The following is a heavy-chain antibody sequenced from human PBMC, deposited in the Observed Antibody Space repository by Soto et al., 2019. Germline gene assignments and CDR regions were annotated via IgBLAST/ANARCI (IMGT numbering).Heavy chain of an antibody. CDR1: GFTFSSYA. J-gene: IGHJ4*02. V-gene: IGHV3-66*01. CDR2: IYSGGST. Sequence: GGSLRLSCAASGFTFSSYAMSWVRQAPGKGLEWVSVIYSGGSTYYADSVKGRFTISRDNSKNTLYLQMNSLRAEDTAVYYCARDSSSSGDYAIDYWGQGTPVTVSS. D-gene: IGHD4-17*01. CDR3: ARDSSSSGDYAIDY.